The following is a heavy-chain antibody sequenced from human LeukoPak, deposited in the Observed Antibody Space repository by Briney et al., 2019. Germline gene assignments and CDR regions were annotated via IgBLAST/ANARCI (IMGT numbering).Heavy chain of an antibody. D-gene: IGHD6-6*01. CDR1: GGTFSSYA. Sequence: GASVKVSCKASGGTFSSYAISWVRQAPGQGLEWMGGIIPIFGTANYAQKFQGRVTITTDESTSTAYMEQSSLRSEDTAVYYCARGIAARPDYYYYYYMDVWGKGTTVTVSS. J-gene: IGHJ6*03. CDR3: ARGIAARPDYYYYYYMDV. CDR2: IIPIFGTA. V-gene: IGHV1-69*05.